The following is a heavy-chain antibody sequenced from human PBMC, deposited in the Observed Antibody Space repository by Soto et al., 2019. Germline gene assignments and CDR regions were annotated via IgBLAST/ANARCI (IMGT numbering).Heavy chain of an antibody. Sequence: SLRLSCAASGFTFSSYAMHWVRQAPGKGLEWVAVISYDGSNKYYADSVKGRFTISRDNSKNTLYLQMNSLRAEDTAVYYCARGPPYGDYGGWGQGTLVTVSS. V-gene: IGHV3-30-3*01. CDR2: ISYDGSNK. D-gene: IGHD4-17*01. J-gene: IGHJ4*02. CDR1: GFTFSSYA. CDR3: ARGPPYGDYGG.